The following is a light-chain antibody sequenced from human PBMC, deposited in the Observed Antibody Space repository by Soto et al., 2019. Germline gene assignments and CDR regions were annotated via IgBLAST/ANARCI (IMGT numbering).Light chain of an antibody. J-gene: IGKJ1*01. V-gene: IGKV1-5*01. Sequence: DIQMTQSPSTLSASVGDRVTITCRASEKINKWLAWCQQKPGKAPKLLISDASRLESGVPSRFSGSGSGTEFTLTISSLQPDDFATYYCQQCNSYPWTFGQGTKVEIK. CDR3: QQCNSYPWT. CDR2: DAS. CDR1: EKINKW.